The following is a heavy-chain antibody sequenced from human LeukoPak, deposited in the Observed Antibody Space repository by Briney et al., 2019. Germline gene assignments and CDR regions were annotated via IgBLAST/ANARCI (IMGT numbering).Heavy chain of an antibody. D-gene: IGHD5-18*01. CDR1: GFTFSGYE. CDR2: ISTSGNTI. J-gene: IGHJ4*02. CDR3: ARGGPGYSFDY. V-gene: IGHV3-48*03. Sequence: PGGSLRLSCAASGFTFSGYEMNWVRQAPGKGLEWVSCISTSGNTIYYADSLKGRFTVSRDNARNSLYLQVNSLRAEDTAIYYCARGGPGYSFDYWGQGTLVTVSS.